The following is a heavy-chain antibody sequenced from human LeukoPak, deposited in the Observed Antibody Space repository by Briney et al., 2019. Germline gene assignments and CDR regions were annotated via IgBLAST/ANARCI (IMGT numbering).Heavy chain of an antibody. D-gene: IGHD6-19*01. V-gene: IGHV3-48*01. CDR3: ARVGRLVQDAFDI. Sequence: GGSLRLSCAASGFTFSSYSMNWVRQAPGKGLEWVSYISSSSSTIYYADSVKGRFTISRDNAKNSLYLQMNSLRAEDTAVYYCARVGRLVQDAFDIWGQGTMVTVSS. CDR2: ISSSSSTI. J-gene: IGHJ3*02. CDR1: GFTFSSYS.